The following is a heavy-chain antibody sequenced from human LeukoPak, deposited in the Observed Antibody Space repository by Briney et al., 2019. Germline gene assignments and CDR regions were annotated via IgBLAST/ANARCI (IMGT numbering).Heavy chain of an antibody. J-gene: IGHJ3*02. D-gene: IGHD3-3*01. V-gene: IGHV4-39*07. Sequence: PSETLSLTCTVSGGSISSSSYYWGWIRQPPGKGLEWIGSIYYSGSTYYNPSLMSRVTISVDTSKNQFSLKLSSVTAADTAVYYWGRDNPHLRHVFDIGAKGKRVPVFS. CDR2: IYYSGST. CDR3: GRDNPHLRHVFDI. CDR1: GGSISSSSYY.